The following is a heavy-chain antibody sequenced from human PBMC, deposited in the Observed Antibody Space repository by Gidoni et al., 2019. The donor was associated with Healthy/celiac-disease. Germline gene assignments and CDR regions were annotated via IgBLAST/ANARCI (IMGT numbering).Heavy chain of an antibody. Sequence: QVQLVQSGAEAQKPGASVKVSCKASGYTFPGYYMHWVRQAPGQGLEGMGWINPNSGGTNYAQKFQGRVTMTRDTSISTAYMELSRLRSDDTAVYYCARALGELGAFDIWGQGTMVTVSS. J-gene: IGHJ3*02. CDR3: ARALGELGAFDI. D-gene: IGHD3-16*01. CDR2: INPNSGGT. V-gene: IGHV1-2*02. CDR1: GYTFPGYY.